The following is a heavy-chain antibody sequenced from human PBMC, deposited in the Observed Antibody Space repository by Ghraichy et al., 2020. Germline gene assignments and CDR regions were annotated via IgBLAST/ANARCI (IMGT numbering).Heavy chain of an antibody. Sequence: GESLNISCAASGFTFSSYAMSWVRQAPGKGLEWVSAISGSGGSTYYADSVKGRFTISRDNSKNTLYLQMNSLRAEDTAVYYCAKVNDYVWGSYPDFDYWGQGTLVTVSS. D-gene: IGHD3-16*02. J-gene: IGHJ4*02. CDR1: GFTFSSYA. CDR2: ISGSGGST. V-gene: IGHV3-23*01. CDR3: AKVNDYVWGSYPDFDY.